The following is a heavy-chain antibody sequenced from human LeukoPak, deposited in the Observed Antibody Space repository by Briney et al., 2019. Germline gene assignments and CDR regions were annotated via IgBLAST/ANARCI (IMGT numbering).Heavy chain of an antibody. CDR2: IKQDGSEK. D-gene: IGHD3-3*01. CDR3: ARGRGLTIFGVTSWFDP. Sequence: GGSLRLSCAASGFTFSSYWMSWVRQAPGKGLEWVANIKQDGSEKYYVDSVKGRFTISRDNAKNSLYLLMNSLRAEDTAVYYCARGRGLTIFGVTSWFDPWGQGTLVTVSS. J-gene: IGHJ5*02. V-gene: IGHV3-7*01. CDR1: GFTFSSYW.